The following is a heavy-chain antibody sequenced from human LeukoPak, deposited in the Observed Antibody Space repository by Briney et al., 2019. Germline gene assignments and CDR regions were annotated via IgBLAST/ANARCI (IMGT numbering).Heavy chain of an antibody. J-gene: IGHJ3*02. CDR1: GGSVSSGSYY. V-gene: IGHV4-61*01. Sequence: SETLSLTCTVSGGSVSSGSYYWSWIRQPPGKGPEWIGYIYYSGSTNYNPSLKSRVTISVDTSKNQFSLKLSSVTAADTAVYYCARVGATYDAFDIWGQGTMVTVS. D-gene: IGHD1-26*01. CDR3: ARVGATYDAFDI. CDR2: IYYSGST.